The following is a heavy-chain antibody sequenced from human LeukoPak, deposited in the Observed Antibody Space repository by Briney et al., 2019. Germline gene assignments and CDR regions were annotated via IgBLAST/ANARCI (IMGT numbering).Heavy chain of an antibody. Sequence: GGSLRLSCAASGFTVSSNYMSWVRQAPGKGLEWVSVIYSGGSTYYADSVKGRFTISRDNSKNTLYLQMNSLRAEDTAVYYCARGWLLPREVVPAAIIAAPYDAFDIWGQGTMVTVSS. D-gene: IGHD2-2*01. CDR1: GFTVSSNY. V-gene: IGHV3-66*02. CDR2: IYSGGST. CDR3: ARGWLLPREVVPAAIIAAPYDAFDI. J-gene: IGHJ3*02.